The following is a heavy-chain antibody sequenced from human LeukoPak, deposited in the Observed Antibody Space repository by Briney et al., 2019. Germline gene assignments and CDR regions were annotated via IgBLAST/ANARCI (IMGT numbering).Heavy chain of an antibody. Sequence: SQTLSLTCAISGDSVSSNSAAWNWIRQSPSRGLEWLGRTYYRSKWYNDYAVSVKSRITINPDTSKNQFSLQLNSVTPEDTAVYPCGRDPPPDYGDYEGFDAFDIWGQGTMVTVSS. CDR3: GRDPPPDYGDYEGFDAFDI. CDR1: GDSVSSNSAA. CDR2: TYYRSKWYN. D-gene: IGHD4-17*01. J-gene: IGHJ3*02. V-gene: IGHV6-1*01.